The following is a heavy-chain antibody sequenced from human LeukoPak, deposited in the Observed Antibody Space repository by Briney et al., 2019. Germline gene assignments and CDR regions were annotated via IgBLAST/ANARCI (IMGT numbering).Heavy chain of an antibody. CDR1: GFTFSNYA. D-gene: IGHD5-18*01. Sequence: PGGSLRLSCAASGFTFSNYAMSWARQAPVKGLEWVSAISGSGGSTYYADSVKGRFTISRDNSKNTLYLQMNSLRAEDTAVYYCTKGTIWLPFDYWGQGTLVTVSS. CDR2: ISGSGGST. J-gene: IGHJ4*02. CDR3: TKGTIWLPFDY. V-gene: IGHV3-23*01.